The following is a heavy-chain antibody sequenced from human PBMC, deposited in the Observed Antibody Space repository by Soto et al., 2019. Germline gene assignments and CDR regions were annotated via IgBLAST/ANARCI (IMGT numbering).Heavy chain of an antibody. CDR3: ATEAGVRYPFDP. J-gene: IGHJ5*02. V-gene: IGHV4-59*01. CDR2: IYDSGST. Sequence: SETLSLTCTVSGDSINSYYWSWIRQPPGKGLEWIGYIYDSGSTNYNPSLKSRVTISVDTSKNQFSLKLTSVTAADTAMYYCATEAGVRYPFDPWGQGTLVTVSS. D-gene: IGHD3-9*01. CDR1: GDSINSYY.